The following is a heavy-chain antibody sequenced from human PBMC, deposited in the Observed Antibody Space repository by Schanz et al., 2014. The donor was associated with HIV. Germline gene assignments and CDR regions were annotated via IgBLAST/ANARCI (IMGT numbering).Heavy chain of an antibody. CDR3: ARDWAGIAVLVDY. Sequence: QVHLVQSGAEVKKSGASVKVSCKASGYSFSSYGLSWVRQAPGQGLEWMGWISVYHNKTNYAQKLQGRVTMTTDTSTSTAYMELRSLRSDDTAVYYCARDWAGIAVLVDYWGQGSSVTVSS. D-gene: IGHD6-19*01. J-gene: IGHJ4*02. V-gene: IGHV1-18*01. CDR1: GYSFSSYG. CDR2: ISVYHNKT.